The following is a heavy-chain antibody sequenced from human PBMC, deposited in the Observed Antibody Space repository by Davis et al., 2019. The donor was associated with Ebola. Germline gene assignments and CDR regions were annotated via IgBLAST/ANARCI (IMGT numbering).Heavy chain of an antibody. CDR2: IHDSGST. V-gene: IGHV4-59*12. D-gene: IGHD4-11*01. J-gene: IGHJ4*02. CDR3: ARAVDDYSNYYYFDY. CDR1: GGSISGDY. Sequence: MPSETLSLTCTVSGGSISGDYWSWIRQPPGKGLEWIGYIHDSGSTNYNPSLKSRLTISVDTSKNQFSLKLSSVTAADTAVYYCARAVDDYSNYYYFDYWGQGTLVTVSS.